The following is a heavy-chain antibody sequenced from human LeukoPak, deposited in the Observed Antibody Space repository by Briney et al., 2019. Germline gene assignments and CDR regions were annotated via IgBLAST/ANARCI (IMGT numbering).Heavy chain of an antibody. CDR1: GGSFSGYY. Sequence: SETLSLTCAVYGGSFSGYYWSWIRQPPGKGLEWIGEINHSGSTNYNPSLKSRVTISVDASKNQFSLKLSSVTAADTAVYYCARGNKGDYWGQGTLATVSA. V-gene: IGHV4-34*01. J-gene: IGHJ4*02. CDR3: ARGNKGDY. CDR2: INHSGST.